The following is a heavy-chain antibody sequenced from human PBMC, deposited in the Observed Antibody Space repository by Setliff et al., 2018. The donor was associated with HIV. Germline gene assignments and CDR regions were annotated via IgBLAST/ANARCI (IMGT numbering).Heavy chain of an antibody. J-gene: IGHJ1*01. CDR3: ARGDPPDPSPTEYFQH. Sequence: GGSLRLSCAASGLNLTRCDMHWVRQAPGKGLEYVSAISSNGGSTYYANSVKGRFTISRDNSKNTLYLQMGSLRAEDMAVYYCARGDPPDPSPTEYFQHWGQGTLVTVSS. CDR1: GLNLTRCD. CDR2: ISSNGGST. V-gene: IGHV3-64*01.